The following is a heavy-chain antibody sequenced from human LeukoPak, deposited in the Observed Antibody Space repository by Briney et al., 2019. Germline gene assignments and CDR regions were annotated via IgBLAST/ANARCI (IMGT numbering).Heavy chain of an antibody. CDR2: IRYDGSNK. CDR1: GFTFSSYG. CDR3: ARVRVTGYSNFAY. V-gene: IGHV3-30*02. J-gene: IGHJ4*02. Sequence: GGSLRLSCAASGFTFSSYGMHWVSQAPGKGLEWVAFIRYDGSNKYYADSVKGRFTISRDNSKNTMYLQMNSLRAEDTAVYYCARVRVTGYSNFAYWGQGTLVTVSS. D-gene: IGHD3-9*01.